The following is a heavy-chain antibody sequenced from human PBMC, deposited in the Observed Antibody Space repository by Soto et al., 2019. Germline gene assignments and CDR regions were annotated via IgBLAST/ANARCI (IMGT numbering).Heavy chain of an antibody. D-gene: IGHD7-27*01. Sequence: PSQTMSLSSTVADGSIVGYYCRWIRQPPGKGLEWIGYIYYSGSTNYNPSLKSRVTISVDTSKNQFSLKLSSVTAADTAVYYCARRWGRTFDYWGQGTLVTVSS. V-gene: IGHV4-59*08. CDR2: IYYSGST. CDR1: DGSIVGYY. CDR3: ARRWGRTFDY. J-gene: IGHJ4*02.